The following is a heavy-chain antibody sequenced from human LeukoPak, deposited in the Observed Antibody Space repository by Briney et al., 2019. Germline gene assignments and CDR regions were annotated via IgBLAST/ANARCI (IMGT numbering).Heavy chain of an antibody. CDR1: GGSISSYY. V-gene: IGHV4-59*01. D-gene: IGHD3-22*01. J-gene: IGHJ3*02. Sequence: PSETLSLTCTVSGGSISSYYWSWIRQPPGKGLEWIGYIYYSGSTNYNPSLKSRVTISVDTSKNQFSLKLSSVTAADTAVYYCARVANYYDSSGYYWDAFDIWGQGTMVTVSS. CDR2: IYYSGST. CDR3: ARVANYYDSSGYYWDAFDI.